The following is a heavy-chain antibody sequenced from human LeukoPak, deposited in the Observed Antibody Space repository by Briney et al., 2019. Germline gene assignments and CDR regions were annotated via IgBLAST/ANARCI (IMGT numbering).Heavy chain of an antibody. CDR3: ARGPSYYDLWSGYFSGGENWFDP. V-gene: IGHV1-2*02. J-gene: IGHJ5*02. D-gene: IGHD3-3*01. Sequence: ASVKVSCKASGYTFTGYYMHWVRQAPGQGLEWMGWINPNSGGTNYAQKLQGRVTMTTDTSTSTAYMELRSLRSDDTAVYYCARGPSYYDLWSGYFSGGENWFDPWGQGTLVTVSS. CDR2: INPNSGGT. CDR1: GYTFTGYY.